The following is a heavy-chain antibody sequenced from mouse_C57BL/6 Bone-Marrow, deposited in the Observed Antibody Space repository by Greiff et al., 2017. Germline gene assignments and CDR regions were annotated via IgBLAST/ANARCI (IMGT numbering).Heavy chain of an antibody. CDR3: VSPITTVVATDY. J-gene: IGHJ2*01. D-gene: IGHD1-1*01. V-gene: IGHV10-1*01. CDR1: GFSFNTYA. Sequence: EVKLVESGGGLVQPKGSLKLSCAASGFSFNTYAMNWVRQAPGKGLEWVARIRSKSNNYATYYADSVKDRFTISRDDSESMLYLQMNNLKTEDTAMYYCVSPITTVVATDYWGQGTTLTVSS. CDR2: IRSKSNNYAT.